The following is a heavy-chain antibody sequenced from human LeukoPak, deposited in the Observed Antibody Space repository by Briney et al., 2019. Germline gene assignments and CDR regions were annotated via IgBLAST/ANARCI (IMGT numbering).Heavy chain of an antibody. CDR3: ARDRGPDCSGGSCWDY. J-gene: IGHJ4*02. D-gene: IGHD2-15*01. Sequence: SETLSLTCTVSGGSISSYSWSWIRQPPGKGLEWIGYISYSGTTNYNPSLKSRVTISVDTSKNQFSLKLSSVTAADTAVYYCARDRGPDCSGGSCWDYWGQGTQVTVSS. V-gene: IGHV4-59*01. CDR2: ISYSGTT. CDR1: GGSISSYS.